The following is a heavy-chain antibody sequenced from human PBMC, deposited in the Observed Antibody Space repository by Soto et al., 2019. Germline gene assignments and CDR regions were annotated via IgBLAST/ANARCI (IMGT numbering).Heavy chain of an antibody. CDR2: ISAYNGNT. V-gene: IGHV1-18*01. CDR3: ARAGRSRVNNWFDP. D-gene: IGHD3-10*01. Sequence: GASMKVSCKASGYTFTSYGISCVRQAPGQGLEWMGWISAYNGNTNYAQKLQGRVTMTTDTPTSTAYMELRSLRSDDTAVYYCARAGRSRVNNWFDPWGQGTLVTVSS. CDR1: GYTFTSYG. J-gene: IGHJ5*02.